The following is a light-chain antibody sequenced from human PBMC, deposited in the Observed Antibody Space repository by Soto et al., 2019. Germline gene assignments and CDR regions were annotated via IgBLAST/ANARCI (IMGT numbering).Light chain of an antibody. CDR3: AAWDDSLSVV. CDR2: RNN. V-gene: IGLV1-47*01. J-gene: IGLJ2*01. Sequence: QSVLTQPHSASGTPGQRVTISCSGSSSNIGSNYVYWYQQLPGTAPKLIIYRNNQRPSGVPDRFSGSTSGTSASLAISGLRYEDEADYYCAAWDDSLSVVFGGGTKVTVL. CDR1: SSNIGSNY.